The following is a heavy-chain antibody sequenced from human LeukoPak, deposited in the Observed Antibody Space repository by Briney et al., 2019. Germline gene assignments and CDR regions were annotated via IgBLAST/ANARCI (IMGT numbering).Heavy chain of an antibody. V-gene: IGHV3-9*03. D-gene: IGHD3-3*01. CDR2: ISWNSGSI. Sequence: PGGSLRLSCAASGFTFDDYAMHWVRQAPGKGLEWVSGISWNSGSIGYADSVKGRFTISRDNAKNSLYLQMNSLRAEDMALYYCAKGTNFWSEPYFDYWGQGTLVTVSS. CDR1: GFTFDDYA. CDR3: AKGTNFWSEPYFDY. J-gene: IGHJ4*02.